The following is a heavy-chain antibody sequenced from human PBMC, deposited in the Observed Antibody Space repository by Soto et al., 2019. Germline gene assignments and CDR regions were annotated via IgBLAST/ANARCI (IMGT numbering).Heavy chain of an antibody. D-gene: IGHD2-21*01. Sequence: GESLKISCKGSGYSFTTYWIGWVRQMPGKGLEWMGIIYPGDSDTRYSPSFQGQVTISADKSTSTAYLQWSSLKASDTAMYYCARRDDSPTAEYFQHWGQGXLVTVPS. CDR3: ARRDDSPTAEYFQH. V-gene: IGHV5-51*01. J-gene: IGHJ1*01. CDR2: IYPGDSDT. CDR1: GYSFTTYW.